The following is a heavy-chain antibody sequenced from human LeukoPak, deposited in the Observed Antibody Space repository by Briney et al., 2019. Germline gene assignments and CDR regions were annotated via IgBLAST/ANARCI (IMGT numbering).Heavy chain of an antibody. D-gene: IGHD3-22*01. V-gene: IGHV4-39*01. J-gene: IGHJ4*02. CDR3: ARHEGDDSSGYYYLFDY. CDR1: GGSISSSSYY. CDR2: IYYSGST. Sequence: SETLSLTCTVSGGSISSSSYYWGWIRQPPGKGLEWIGSIYYSGSTYYNPSLKSRVTVSVDTSKNQFSLKLSSVTAADTAVYYCARHEGDDSSGYYYLFDYWGQGTLVTVSS.